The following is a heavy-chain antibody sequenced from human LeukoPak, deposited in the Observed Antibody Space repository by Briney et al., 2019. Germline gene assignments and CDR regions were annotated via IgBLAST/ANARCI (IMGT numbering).Heavy chain of an antibody. J-gene: IGHJ4*02. V-gene: IGHV4-59*01. Sequence: SETLSLTCAVSGVSISIYYRTWLRQPPGKGLEWVGYVYYSGNTNYNPSLKSRVTISVDTSKKQVSLRLTSVTAADTAVYYCSRVYTSWSFDYWVWGTLVAVSS. CDR2: VYYSGNT. D-gene: IGHD2-2*02. CDR3: SRVYTSWSFDY. CDR1: GVSISIYY.